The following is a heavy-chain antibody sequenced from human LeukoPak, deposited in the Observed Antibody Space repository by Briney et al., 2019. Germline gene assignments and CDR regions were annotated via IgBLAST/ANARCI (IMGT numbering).Heavy chain of an antibody. CDR3: ARGRYCSSTSCRSFDY. D-gene: IGHD2-2*01. J-gene: IGHJ4*02. Sequence: PGGSLRLSCAASGFTFSSYSMNWVRRAPGKGLEWVSSISSSSSYIYYADSVKGRFTISRDNAKNSLYLQMNSLRAEDTAVYYCARGRYCSSTSCRSFDYWGQGTLVTVSS. V-gene: IGHV3-21*01. CDR2: ISSSSSYI. CDR1: GFTFSSYS.